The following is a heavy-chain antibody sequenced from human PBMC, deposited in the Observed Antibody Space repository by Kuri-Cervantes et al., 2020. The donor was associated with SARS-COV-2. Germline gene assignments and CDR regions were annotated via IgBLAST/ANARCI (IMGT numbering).Heavy chain of an antibody. CDR2: ISSSSTI. Sequence: GESLKISCAASGFTFSSYSMNWVRQAPGKGLEWVSYISSSSTIYYADSVKGRFTISRDNAKNSLYLQMNSLRAEDTAVYYCARVEGISLDYWGQGTLVTVSS. J-gene: IGHJ4*02. CDR1: GFTFSSYS. D-gene: IGHD3-3*01. CDR3: ARVEGISLDY. V-gene: IGHV3-48*01.